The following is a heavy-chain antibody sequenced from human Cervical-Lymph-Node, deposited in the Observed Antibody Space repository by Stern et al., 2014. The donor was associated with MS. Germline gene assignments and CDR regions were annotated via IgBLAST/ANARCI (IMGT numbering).Heavy chain of an antibody. J-gene: IGHJ4*02. Sequence: VQLVESGGGLVQPGGSLYLSCAASGFTFSDSAMHWVRQASGKVLEWVGRIRSKANNYATAYAASVKGRFTISRDDSKNTAYLQLNSLKTEDTAVYYCTRSSSIAAFDYWGQGTLVTVSS. V-gene: IGHV3-73*01. CDR1: GFTFSDSA. CDR3: TRSSSIAAFDY. CDR2: IRSKANNYAT. D-gene: IGHD6-6*01.